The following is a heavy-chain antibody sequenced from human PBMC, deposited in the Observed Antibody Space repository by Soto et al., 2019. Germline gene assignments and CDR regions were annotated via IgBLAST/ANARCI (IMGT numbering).Heavy chain of an antibody. CDR3: ATVLSRVAGTIDY. Sequence: SVKVSCKASGGTFSSYAISWVRQAPGQGLEWMGGIIPIFGTANYAQKFQGRVTMTADESTSTAYMELSSLRSEDTAVYYCATVLSRVAGTIDYWGQGTLVTVSS. V-gene: IGHV1-69*13. D-gene: IGHD6-19*01. CDR2: IIPIFGTA. J-gene: IGHJ4*02. CDR1: GGTFSSYA.